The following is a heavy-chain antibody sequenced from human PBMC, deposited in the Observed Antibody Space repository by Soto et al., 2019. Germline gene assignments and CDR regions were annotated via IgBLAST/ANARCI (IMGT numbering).Heavy chain of an antibody. CDR3: ARGVVAVSD. CDR1: GYPFSDYY. D-gene: IGHD3-22*01. Sequence: ASVKVSCKASGYPFSDYYMHWVRQAPGQGLEWMAWINPKSGDTHYAQKLQGRVTLTRDTSISTAYMELRRLRSDDTAMYYCARGVVAVSDWGQGTLVTVSS. V-gene: IGHV1-2*02. CDR2: INPKSGDT. J-gene: IGHJ4*02.